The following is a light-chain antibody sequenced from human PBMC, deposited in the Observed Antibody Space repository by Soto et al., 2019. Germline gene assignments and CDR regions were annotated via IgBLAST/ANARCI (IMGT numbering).Light chain of an antibody. J-gene: IGKJ1*01. V-gene: IGKV1-27*01. CDR1: QDISQY. Sequence: DIQMTQSPSSLSASVGDRVTLTCRASQDISQYLAWYQQRPGKVPKLLIYYASTLQSGVPSRLSGSGSGTEFTLTISSLQPEDVATYYCLKYTKDAPGTFGQGTKVDIK. CDR2: YAS. CDR3: LKYTKDAPGT.